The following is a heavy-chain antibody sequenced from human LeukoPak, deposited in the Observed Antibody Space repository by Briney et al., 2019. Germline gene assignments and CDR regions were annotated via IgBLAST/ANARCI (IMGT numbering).Heavy chain of an antibody. D-gene: IGHD1-14*01. Sequence: GGSLRLSCAASGFAFSTYWMHWVRQAPGKGLVWVSRINSDWSSTSYADSVKGRFTISRDNAKNTLYLQMNSLRAEDTAVYYCARVGPGVLAAFDIWGQGTMVTVSS. V-gene: IGHV3-74*01. CDR1: GFAFSTYW. CDR2: INSDWSST. CDR3: ARVGPGVLAAFDI. J-gene: IGHJ3*02.